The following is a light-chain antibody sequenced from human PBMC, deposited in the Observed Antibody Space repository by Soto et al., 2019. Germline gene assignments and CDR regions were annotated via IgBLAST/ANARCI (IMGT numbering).Light chain of an antibody. Sequence: QSVLTQPASVSGSPGQSITISCTGTSSDVGGYNYVSWYQQHPGKAPKIMIYDVDNRPSGVSSRFSGSKSGNTASLTISGLQAEDEADYYCSSYTSTSVSLVFGGGTKVTVL. CDR2: DVD. CDR3: SSYTSTSVSLV. V-gene: IGLV2-14*01. CDR1: SSDVGGYNY. J-gene: IGLJ2*01.